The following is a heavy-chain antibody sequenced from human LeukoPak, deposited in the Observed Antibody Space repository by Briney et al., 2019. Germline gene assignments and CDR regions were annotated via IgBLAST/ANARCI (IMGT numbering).Heavy chain of an antibody. D-gene: IGHD3-3*01. CDR2: ITWNSDRT. Sequence: PGGSLRLSCAASGFTVSSNYMSWVRQVPGKGLEWVSGITWNSDRTGYADSVKGRFTISRDNAKNSLYLQMNSLRDEDTAVYYCARKTFLQGEWFVDVWGQGTTVTVSS. CDR3: ARKTFLQGEWFVDV. J-gene: IGHJ6*02. CDR1: GFTVSSNY. V-gene: IGHV3-20*04.